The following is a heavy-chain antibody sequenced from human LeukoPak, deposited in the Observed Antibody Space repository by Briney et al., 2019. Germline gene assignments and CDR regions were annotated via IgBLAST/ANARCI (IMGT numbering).Heavy chain of an antibody. J-gene: IGHJ3*01. CDR1: GYSFSNYW. CDR2: IYPGDSQT. Sequence: GESLKISCKGSGYSFSNYWIGWVRQMPGKGLEWMGIIYPGDSQTRYSPSFEGQVTLSVDKSTSTAYLMWRSLKASDTAIYYCARPSVSGSPLDAFDVWGQGTLVIVSS. D-gene: IGHD1-26*01. CDR3: ARPSVSGSPLDAFDV. V-gene: IGHV5-51*01.